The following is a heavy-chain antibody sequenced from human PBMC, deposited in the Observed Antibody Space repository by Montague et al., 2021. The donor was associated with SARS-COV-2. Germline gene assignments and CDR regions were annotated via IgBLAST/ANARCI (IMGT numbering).Heavy chain of an antibody. V-gene: IGHV4-59*01. CDR3: ARVAAIRTSSFIEYSFYY. CDR1: GDSITNYY. CDR2: LYSNGVS. Sequence: SETLSLTCNVSGDSITNYYWSWIRQPPGEGLEWIGFLYSNGVSMYNPSLNRRVTMSIATAKSHFSLKLTSVSAADTAVYYCARVAAIRTSSFIEYSFYYWGQGTPVIVSS. J-gene: IGHJ4*02. D-gene: IGHD2-21*01.